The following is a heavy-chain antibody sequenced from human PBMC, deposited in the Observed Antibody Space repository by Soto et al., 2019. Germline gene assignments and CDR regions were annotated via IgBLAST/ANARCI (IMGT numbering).Heavy chain of an antibody. CDR2: IYSGGST. V-gene: IGHV3-53*01. Sequence: GGSLRLSCAASGFTVSSNYMSWVRQAPGKGLEWVSVIYSGGSTYYADSVKGRFTISRDNSKNTLYLQMNSLGAEDTAVYYCTGGTTGTTCRIDYWGQGTLVTAPQ. CDR3: TGGTTGTTCRIDY. CDR1: GFTVSSNY. J-gene: IGHJ4*02. D-gene: IGHD1-1*01.